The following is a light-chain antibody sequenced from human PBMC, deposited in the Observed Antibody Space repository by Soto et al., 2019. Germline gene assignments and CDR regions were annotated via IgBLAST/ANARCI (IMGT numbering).Light chain of an antibody. CDR2: GAS. V-gene: IGKV3-20*01. J-gene: IGKJ5*01. Sequence: EIVLTQSPGTLSLSAGERATLSCRASERVSSCDLAWYQQRPGQPPRLLIYGASNRATGSPDRFSGSGSGTDFTLIINRLEPEDVAIYYCQQYGGSPRITFGQGTRLENK. CDR1: ERVSSCD. CDR3: QQYGGSPRIT.